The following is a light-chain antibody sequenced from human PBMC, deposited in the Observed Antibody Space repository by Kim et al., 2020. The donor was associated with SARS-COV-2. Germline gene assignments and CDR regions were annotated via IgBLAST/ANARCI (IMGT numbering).Light chain of an antibody. J-gene: IGLJ3*02. CDR3: QTWGTDFRV. Sequence: QPVLTQSPSASASLGASVKLTCTLSSGHSKYAIAWHQQQPEKGPRYLMKLNTDGTHSKGDGIPDRFSGSSSGADRYLTISSLQSEDEADYYCQTWGTDFRVFGGGTKLTVL. CDR1: SGHSKYA. CDR2: LNTDGTH. V-gene: IGLV4-69*01.